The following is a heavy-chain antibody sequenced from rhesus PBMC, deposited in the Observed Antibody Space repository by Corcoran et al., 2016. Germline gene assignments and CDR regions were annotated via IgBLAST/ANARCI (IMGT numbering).Heavy chain of an antibody. CDR3: AKLRAPAWNTDH. V-gene: IGHV3-110*02. CDR1: GFTFGDHS. CDR2: ISSGSGRTT. J-gene: IGHJ4*01. D-gene: IGHD1-20*01. Sequence: EVQLVESGGGLVQPGGSLRLSCEASGFTFGDHSVDWVRQAPGKGLEWVSTISSGSGRTTLYPDSVKGRFTISRDNAKNTVFLQMNTLRAEDTAVYYCAKLRAPAWNTDHWGQGVLVTVSS.